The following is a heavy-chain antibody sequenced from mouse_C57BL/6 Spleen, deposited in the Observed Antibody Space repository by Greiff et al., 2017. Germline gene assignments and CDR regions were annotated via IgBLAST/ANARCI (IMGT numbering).Heavy chain of an antibody. V-gene: IGHV2-5*01. D-gene: IGHD1-1*01. CDR1: GFSLTSYG. CDR2: IWRGGST. Sequence: VQLQQSGPGLVQPSQSLSITCTVSGFSLTSYGVHWVRQSPGKGLEWLGVIWRGGSTDYNAAFMSRLSITKDNSKSQVFLKMNSLQADDTAIYYGAKGGYGTSYYFDYWGQGTTLTVSS. J-gene: IGHJ2*01. CDR3: AKGGYGTSYYFDY.